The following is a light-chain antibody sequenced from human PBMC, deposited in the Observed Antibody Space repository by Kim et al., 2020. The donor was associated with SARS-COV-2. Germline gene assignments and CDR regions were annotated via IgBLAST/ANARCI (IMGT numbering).Light chain of an antibody. V-gene: IGLV2-14*03. Sequence: PGQSITISCTGTSSDVGAYNRVSWYQQYPGKAPKLMIFDVSNRPSGVSNRFSGSKSDNTASLTISGLQAEDEADYFCSSLTSGSTSVVFGGGTQLTVL. CDR2: DVS. CDR3: SSLTSGSTSVV. J-gene: IGLJ2*01. CDR1: SSDVGAYNR.